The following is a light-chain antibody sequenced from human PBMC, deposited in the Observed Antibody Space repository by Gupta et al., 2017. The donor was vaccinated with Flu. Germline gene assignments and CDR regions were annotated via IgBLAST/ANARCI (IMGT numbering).Light chain of an antibody. CDR3: KQSVQLPLT. CDR1: HSLLHSDGSSY. CDR2: EVS. J-gene: IGKJ4*01. V-gene: IGKV2D-29*01. Sequence: VTPGLSASNTCKSSHSLLHSDGSSYLSWYQQKPGQPPRLLIYEVSNRFTGVPDRFSGSGSGTDFTLKISRVEAEDVGVYYCKQSVQLPLTFGGGTKVEIK.